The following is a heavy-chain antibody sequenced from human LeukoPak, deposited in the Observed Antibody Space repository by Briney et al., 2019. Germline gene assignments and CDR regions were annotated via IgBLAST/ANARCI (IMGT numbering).Heavy chain of an antibody. CDR1: GFTFSDHY. V-gene: IGHV3-72*01. J-gene: IGHJ4*02. CDR2: ARNRGNGYTT. D-gene: IGHD4/OR15-4a*01. CDR3: ARIMRVDYGTYYFDY. Sequence: GGSLRLSCAASGFTFSDHYIGWVRQAPGKGLEGVGRARNRGNGYTTQYAASVKGRFTFSRDDSENTVYLQMNSLKTGDTAVYFCARIMRVDYGTYYFDYWGQGTLVTVSS.